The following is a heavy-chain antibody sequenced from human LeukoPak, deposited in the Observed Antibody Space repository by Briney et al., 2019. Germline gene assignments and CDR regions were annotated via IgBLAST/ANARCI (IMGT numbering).Heavy chain of an antibody. CDR3: AKAVGCCTGAGCDGPGDYDAYYYYYMDV. J-gene: IGHJ6*03. CDR2: IIPIHGTP. Sequence: ASVKVSCKASEGTFRTYAINWVRQAPGQGFEWMGGIIPIHGTPNYAQTFQGRVTITADESTSTVYMELSSLTSEDTAVYYCAKAVGCCTGAGCDGPGDYDAYYYYYMDVWGKGTTVTVSS. V-gene: IGHV1-69*13. CDR1: EGTFRTYA. D-gene: IGHD2-8*02.